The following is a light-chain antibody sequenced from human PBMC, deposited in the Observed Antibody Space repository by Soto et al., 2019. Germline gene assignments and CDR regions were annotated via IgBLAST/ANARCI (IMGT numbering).Light chain of an antibody. CDR3: QQRSNLPPT. J-gene: IGKJ5*01. CDR1: QSVSSSY. CDR2: GAS. Sequence: EIVLTQSPGTLSLSPGERATLSCGASQSVSSSYLAWYQQKPGQAPRLLIYGASSRATGIPDRFSGGGSGTDFTLTISSLEPEDFAVYYCQQRSNLPPTFGQGTRLEI. V-gene: IGKV3D-20*02.